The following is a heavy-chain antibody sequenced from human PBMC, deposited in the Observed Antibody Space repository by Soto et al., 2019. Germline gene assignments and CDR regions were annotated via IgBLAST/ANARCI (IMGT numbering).Heavy chain of an antibody. Sequence: GSLRLACEVYRFVLNNLWMQWVRHVPGKGLVWVARIDTSGHSTNYAESVKGRFTISRDNVKNTVSLQMNSLRVEDTGVYNSRRNRRSFDLWSQGSHVTVST. J-gene: IGHJ4*02. V-gene: IGHV3-74*01. CDR3: RRNRRSFDL. CDR2: IDTSGHST. CDR1: RFVLNNLW.